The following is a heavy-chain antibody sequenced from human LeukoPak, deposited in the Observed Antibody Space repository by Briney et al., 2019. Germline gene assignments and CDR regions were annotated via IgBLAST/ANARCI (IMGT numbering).Heavy chain of an antibody. V-gene: IGHV4-31*03. CDR2: IYYSGSS. CDR3: AMNSVYDY. CDR1: GGSINNGGYY. Sequence: SETLSLTCTVSGGSINNGGYYWSWIRQHPGKGLEWIGYIYYSGSSYYNPSLRSRVTISVDTSKNHFSLKLSSVTAADTAVYYCAMNSVYDYWGQGTLVTVSS. D-gene: IGHD1-14*01. J-gene: IGHJ4*02.